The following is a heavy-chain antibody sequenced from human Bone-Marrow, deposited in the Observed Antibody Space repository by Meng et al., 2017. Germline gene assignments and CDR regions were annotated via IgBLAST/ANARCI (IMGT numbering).Heavy chain of an antibody. CDR1: GGSFSGYY. D-gene: IGHD3-22*01. Sequence: VQLTQWGAGLFHPSETLSLTCAVYGGSFSGYYWSWIRQPPGKGLEWIGEINHSGSTNYNPSLKSRVTISVDTSKNQFSLKLSSVTAADTAVYYCASEDRYYYDSRVDYWGQGTLVTVSS. J-gene: IGHJ4*02. V-gene: IGHV4-34*01. CDR2: INHSGST. CDR3: ASEDRYYYDSRVDY.